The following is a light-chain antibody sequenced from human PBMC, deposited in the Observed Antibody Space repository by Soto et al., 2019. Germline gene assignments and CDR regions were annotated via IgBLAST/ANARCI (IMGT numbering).Light chain of an antibody. CDR3: SSYTLSNTLTFV. V-gene: IGLV2-14*01. J-gene: IGLJ1*01. CDR1: RRDVGGYNY. CDR2: EVT. Sequence: QSVLTQPASVSGSPGQSITISCTGTRRDVGGYNYVSWYQQYPGKSPKLLIYEVTHRPSGVSNRFSGSKSGNTASLTISGLQAEDEADYYCSSYTLSNTLTFVFGNGTKVTVL.